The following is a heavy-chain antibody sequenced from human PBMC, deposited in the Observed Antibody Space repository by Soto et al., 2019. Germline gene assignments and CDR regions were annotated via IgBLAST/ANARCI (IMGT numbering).Heavy chain of an antibody. CDR2: IYPGDSDT. CDR1: GYSFTSYW. V-gene: IGHV5-51*01. J-gene: IGHJ3*02. D-gene: IGHD3-22*01. Sequence: VESLKISCKGSGYSFTSYWMGWVRQMPGKGLEGMGIIYPGDSDTRYSPSFQGQVTISADKSISTAYLPWSSLKASDTAIYYCARLVVILDDAFDIWGQGTMVTVSS. CDR3: ARLVVILDDAFDI.